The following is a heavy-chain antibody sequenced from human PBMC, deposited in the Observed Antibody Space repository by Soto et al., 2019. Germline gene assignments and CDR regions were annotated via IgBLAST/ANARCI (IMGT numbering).Heavy chain of an antibody. CDR2: IYPGDSNT. CDR1: GYRFTSYW. Sequence: GESLKISCKGSGYRFTSYWIAWVRQMPGKGLEGVGIIYPGDSNTRYSPSFQGQVAISADKSISTAYLQWSSLKASDTAIYYCARLGIAAAGIPYRYYGMDVWGQGTTVTVSS. D-gene: IGHD6-13*01. J-gene: IGHJ6*02. V-gene: IGHV5-51*01. CDR3: ARLGIAAAGIPYRYYGMDV.